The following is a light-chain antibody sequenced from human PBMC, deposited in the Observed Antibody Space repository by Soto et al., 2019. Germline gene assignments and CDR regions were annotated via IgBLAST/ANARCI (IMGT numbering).Light chain of an antibody. CDR2: GAS. Sequence: EIVLTQSPGTLSLSPGERATLSCRASQSVSSSYLAWYQQKPGQAPRLLIYGASSRATGIPDRFSGSGSGTDFTLTISSLQSEDFAVYYCQQYNNWPRTFGQGTKLEMK. CDR1: QSVSSSY. CDR3: QQYNNWPRT. J-gene: IGKJ2*01. V-gene: IGKV3-20*01.